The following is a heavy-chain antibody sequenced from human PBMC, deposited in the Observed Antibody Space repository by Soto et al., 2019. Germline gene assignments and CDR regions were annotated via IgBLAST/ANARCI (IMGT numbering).Heavy chain of an antibody. CDR2: IIHSGST. D-gene: IGHD1-7*01. CDR1: GGSFSGSY. Sequence: QVQLQQWGAGLLKPSETLSLTCAVYGGSFSGSYWTWIRQPPGTGLEWSGEIIHSGSTNYNPSLKSRVTITVDKSTDQVSLKLNSGTAADPAVYYCASDKTTGLRDYVGQGTLVTVSS. V-gene: IGHV4-34*12. J-gene: IGHJ4*02. CDR3: ASDKTTGLRDY.